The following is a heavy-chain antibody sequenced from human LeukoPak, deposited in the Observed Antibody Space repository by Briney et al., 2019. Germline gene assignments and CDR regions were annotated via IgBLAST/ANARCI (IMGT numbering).Heavy chain of an antibody. CDR3: ARGQQWLQNRLNDAFDI. V-gene: IGHV4-59*01. D-gene: IGHD6-19*01. CDR1: GGSISSYY. Sequence: SETLSLTCTVSGGSISSYYWSWIRQSPGKGLEWIGYIYYSGSTNYNPSLKIRVTISVDTSKNQFSLKLSSVTAADTAVYYCARGQQWLQNRLNDAFDIWGQGTMVTVSS. J-gene: IGHJ3*02. CDR2: IYYSGST.